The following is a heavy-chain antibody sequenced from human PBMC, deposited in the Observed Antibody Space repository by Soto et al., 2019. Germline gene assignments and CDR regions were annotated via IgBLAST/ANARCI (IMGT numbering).Heavy chain of an antibody. Sequence: GGSLRLSCAASGFTVSSNYMSWVRQAPGKGLEWVSVIYSGGTTYYADSVKGRFTISRDNSKNTLYLQMSSLRAEDTAVYYCARAHSSSVTYFDYWGQGTLVTVSS. D-gene: IGHD4-17*01. J-gene: IGHJ4*02. V-gene: IGHV3-66*01. CDR2: IYSGGTT. CDR1: GFTVSSNY. CDR3: ARAHSSSVTYFDY.